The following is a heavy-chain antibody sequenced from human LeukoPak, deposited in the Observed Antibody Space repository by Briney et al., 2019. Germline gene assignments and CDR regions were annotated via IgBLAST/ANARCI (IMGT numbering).Heavy chain of an antibody. CDR3: AKVMWIRGQWPLDY. V-gene: IGHV3-23*01. CDR2: ISGSGAGT. Sequence: GGSLRLSCAGSDFTFSSFAMTWVRQAPGKGLEWVSGISGSGAGTYYADSVKGRFTISRDNSKNTLFLQMSSLRAEDTVVYYCAKVMWIRGQWPLDYWGQGTLVTVSS. CDR1: DFTFSSFA. D-gene: IGHD3-10*01. J-gene: IGHJ4*02.